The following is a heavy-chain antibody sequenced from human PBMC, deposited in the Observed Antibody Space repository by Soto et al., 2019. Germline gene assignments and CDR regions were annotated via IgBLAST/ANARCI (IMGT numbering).Heavy chain of an antibody. CDR1: GGSISSSSYY. J-gene: IGHJ5*02. V-gene: IGHV4-39*01. D-gene: IGHD4-17*01. Sequence: QLQLQESGPGLVKPSETLSLTCTVSGGSISSSSYYWGWIRQPPGKGLEWIGSIYYSGSTYYNPALKSRVTISVDTSKNQFSLKLSSVTAADTAVYYCARHWEYEHDNGDYVVSNWFDPWGQGTLVTVSS. CDR2: IYYSGST. CDR3: ARHWEYEHDNGDYVVSNWFDP.